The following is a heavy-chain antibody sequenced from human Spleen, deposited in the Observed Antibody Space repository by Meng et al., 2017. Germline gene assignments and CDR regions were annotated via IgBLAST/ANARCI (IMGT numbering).Heavy chain of an antibody. V-gene: IGHV2-5*02. CDR2: IYWDDDK. J-gene: IGHJ4*02. CDR3: AHRDSSGYYYHFDY. Sequence: SGPTLVKPTQTLTLTCTFSGFSLSTSGVGVGWIRQPPGKPLEWLALIYWDDDKRYSPSLKSRLTITKDTSKNQVVLTMTNMDPVDTATYYCAHRDSSGYYYHFDYWGQGTLVTVSS. CDR1: GFSLSTSGVG. D-gene: IGHD3-22*01.